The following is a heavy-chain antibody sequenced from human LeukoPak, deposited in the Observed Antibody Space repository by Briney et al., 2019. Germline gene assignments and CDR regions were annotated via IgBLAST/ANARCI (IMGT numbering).Heavy chain of an antibody. CDR1: GGSISSYY. CDR2: IYYSGST. Sequence: SETLSLTCTVSGGSISSYYWSWIRQPPGKGLEWIGYIYYSGSTNYNPSLKSRVTISVDTSKNQFSLKLSSVTAADTAVYYCAREMDDSSGYYYGWFDPWGQGTLVTVSS. D-gene: IGHD3-22*01. V-gene: IGHV4-59*12. CDR3: AREMDDSSGYYYGWFDP. J-gene: IGHJ5*02.